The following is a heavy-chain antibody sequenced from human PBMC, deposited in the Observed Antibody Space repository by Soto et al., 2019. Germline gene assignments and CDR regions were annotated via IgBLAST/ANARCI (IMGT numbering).Heavy chain of an antibody. CDR3: AKVPPYYYDSSGYAPGWFDP. CDR1: GFTFSSYA. Sequence: LRLSCAASGFTFSSYAMSWVRQAPGKGLEWVSAISGSGGSTYYADSVKGRFTISRDNSKNTLYLQMNSLRAEDTAVYYCAKVPPYYYDSSGYAPGWFDPWGQGTLVTVSS. J-gene: IGHJ5*02. V-gene: IGHV3-23*01. D-gene: IGHD3-22*01. CDR2: ISGSGGST.